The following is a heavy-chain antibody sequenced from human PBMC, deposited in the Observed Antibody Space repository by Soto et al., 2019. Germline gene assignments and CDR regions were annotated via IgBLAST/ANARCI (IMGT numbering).Heavy chain of an antibody. J-gene: IGHJ6*02. D-gene: IGHD5-18*01. CDR3: AKPGYSYGVYYYYGMDV. CDR1: GGTFSSYA. CDR2: IIPIFGTA. V-gene: IGHV1-69*06. Sequence: QVQLVQSGAEVKKPGSSVKVSCKASGGTFSSYAISWVRQAPGQGLEWMGGIIPIFGTANYAQKFQGRVTITADKSTSTAYMELSSLRSEDRAVYYCAKPGYSYGVYYYYGMDVWGQGTTVTVSS.